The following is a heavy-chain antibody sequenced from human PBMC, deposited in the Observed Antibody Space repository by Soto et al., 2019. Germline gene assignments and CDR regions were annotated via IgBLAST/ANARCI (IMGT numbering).Heavy chain of an antibody. CDR2: IYYSGST. Sequence: SETLSLTCTVSGGSISIYYWSWIRQPPGKGLEWIGYIYYSGSTNYNPSLKSRVTISVDTSKNQFSLKLSSVTAADTAVYYCARGAGYSSSWYADYYYYYGMDVWGQGTTVTVSS. D-gene: IGHD6-13*01. J-gene: IGHJ6*02. CDR3: ARGAGYSSSWYADYYYYYGMDV. CDR1: GGSISIYY. V-gene: IGHV4-59*01.